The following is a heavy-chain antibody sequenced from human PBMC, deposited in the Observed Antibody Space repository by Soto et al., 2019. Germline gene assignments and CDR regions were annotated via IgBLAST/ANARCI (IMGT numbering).Heavy chain of an antibody. D-gene: IGHD6-13*01. Sequence: QVQLVESGGGVVQPGRSLRLSCAASGFSFRSYAMHWVRQAPGKGLEWVAVISYDGCNNYYAESVKGRFIISRDNSKNTLYLQMNSLRDEDTAVYYCASGRDCCWSYYYYYGMDVWGQGTTVTVSS. CDR3: ASGRDCCWSYYYYYGMDV. CDR2: ISYDGCNN. CDR1: GFSFRSYA. V-gene: IGHV3-30-3*01. J-gene: IGHJ6*02.